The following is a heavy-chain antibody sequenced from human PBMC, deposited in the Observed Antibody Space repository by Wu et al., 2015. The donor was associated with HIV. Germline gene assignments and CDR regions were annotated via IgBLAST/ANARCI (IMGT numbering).Heavy chain of an antibody. V-gene: IGHV1-18*01. J-gene: IGHJ3*02. D-gene: IGHD3-22*01. CDR2: ISAYNGNT. CDR3: ARDILYYYDSSGDDAFDI. Sequence: QVQLVQSGAEVKKPGASVKVSCKASGYTFTSYGISWVRQAPGQGLEWMGWISAYNGNTNYAQKLQGRVTMTTDTSTSTAYMELRSLRSDDTAVYYCARDILYYYDSSGDDAFDIWGQGTMVTVSS. CDR1: GYTFTSYG.